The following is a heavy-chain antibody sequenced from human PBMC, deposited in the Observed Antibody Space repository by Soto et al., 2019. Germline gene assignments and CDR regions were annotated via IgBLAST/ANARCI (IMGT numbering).Heavy chain of an antibody. V-gene: IGHV4-59*12. CDR2: IYYSRST. D-gene: IGHD2-8*02. J-gene: IGHJ4*02. CDR1: GASISTYY. CDR3: ARDWGTGFYHFDY. Sequence: PXETLSLTCTVAGASISTYYWSWVRQPPGKGLEWIGDIYYSRSTNYNPSLSSRVTISVDTSKNQFSLKLISVTAADTALYYCARDWGTGFYHFDYWGQGTLVTVS.